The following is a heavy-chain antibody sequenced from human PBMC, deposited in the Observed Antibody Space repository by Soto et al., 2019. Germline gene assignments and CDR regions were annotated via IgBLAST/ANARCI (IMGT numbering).Heavy chain of an antibody. CDR1: GYSFVTFW. J-gene: IGHJ6*02. CDR3: VKHVEDFYFGLDA. Sequence: GESLKISCRGSGYSFVTFWITWVRQMPGKGLEWMGRIDPADSYARYSPSFEGHVTMSVDRSINTAYLQWSSLKASDSAIYYCVKHVEDFYFGLDAWGQGTSVTVSS. CDR2: IDPADSYA. D-gene: IGHD2-15*01. V-gene: IGHV5-10-1*01.